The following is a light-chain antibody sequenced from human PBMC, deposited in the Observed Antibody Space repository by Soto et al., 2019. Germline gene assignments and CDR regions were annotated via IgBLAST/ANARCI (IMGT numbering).Light chain of an antibody. J-gene: IGKJ1*01. V-gene: IGKV3-20*01. Sequence: EIVLTQSPGTLSLSPGERATLSCRASQSVSSTYLAWYQQKPGQAPRLLIYGASDRATGIPDRFSGDGAGTDFTLSISSLEPEDSAVYYCQQYGSSPTWTFGQGTKVDIK. CDR3: QQYGSSPTWT. CDR2: GAS. CDR1: QSVSSTY.